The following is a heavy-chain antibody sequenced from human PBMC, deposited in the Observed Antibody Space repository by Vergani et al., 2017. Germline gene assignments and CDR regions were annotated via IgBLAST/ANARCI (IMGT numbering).Heavy chain of an antibody. V-gene: IGHV3-33*01. CDR2: TWYDGNNT. D-gene: IGHD1-14*01. CDR1: GFTFNQYG. J-gene: IGHJ5*02. CDR3: ARDLRLLYNRFDP. Sequence: QVQLVESGGGVVQPGRSLRFSCAASGFTFNQYGMHWVRQAPGQGLEWVAVTWYDGNNTQYADSVKGRFTISRDNSKSTMYLQMNSLRDEDTGVYYCARDLRLLYNRFDPWGQGTLVTVSS.